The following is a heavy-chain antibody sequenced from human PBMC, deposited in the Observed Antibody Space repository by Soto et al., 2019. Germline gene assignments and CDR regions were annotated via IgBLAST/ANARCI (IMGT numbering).Heavy chain of an antibody. CDR2: IKFDGITT. CDR1: GFTFTTYW. D-gene: IGHD3-16*01. J-gene: IGHJ6*03. CDR3: ARGGLWAYYLDE. Sequence: EVQLVESGGGLVQPGGSLRLSCTASGFTFTTYWMHWVRQAPGKGLVWVSRIKFDGITTNYADSVKGRFTISRDNAKNTVYLQMNSLGAEDTAVYYCARGGLWAYYLDEWRKGTTVTVSS. V-gene: IGHV3-74*01.